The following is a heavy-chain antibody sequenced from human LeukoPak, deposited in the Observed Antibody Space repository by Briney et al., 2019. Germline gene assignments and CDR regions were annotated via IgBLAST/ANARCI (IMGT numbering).Heavy chain of an antibody. CDR2: IVVGSGNT. CDR3: AAEATRGPFDY. D-gene: IGHD1-1*01. J-gene: IGHJ4*02. V-gene: IGHV1-58*01. CDR1: GFTFTSSA. Sequence: SVKVSCKASGFTFTSSAVQWVRQARGQRLEWIGWIVVGSGNTNYAQKFQERVTITRDMSTSTAYMELSSLRSEDTAVYYCAAEATRGPFDYWGQGPLVTVPS.